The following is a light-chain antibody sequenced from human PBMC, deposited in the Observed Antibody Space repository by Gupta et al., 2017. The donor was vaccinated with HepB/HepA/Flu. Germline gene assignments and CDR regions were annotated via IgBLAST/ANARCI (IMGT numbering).Light chain of an antibody. CDR1: SSNIGNNY. Sequence: QKVTISCSGSSSNIGNNYVSWYQQLPGTAPKLLIYENNKRPSGIPDRFSGSKSGTSATLGITGLQTGDEADDYCGTWDSSLSAGQFGGGTKLTVL. CDR2: ENN. J-gene: IGLJ3*02. CDR3: GTWDSSLSAGQ. V-gene: IGLV1-51*02.